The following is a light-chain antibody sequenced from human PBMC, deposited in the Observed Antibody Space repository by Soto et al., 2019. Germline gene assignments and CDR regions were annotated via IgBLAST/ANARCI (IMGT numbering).Light chain of an antibody. CDR2: GAS. CDR3: QQYNNWPPWT. Sequence: EIVMTQSPATLSVSPGERATLSCRASQSVSTNLAWYQQKPGQAPRLLIYGASTRATGIPVRFSASGSGTEFTLTISSLQSVDFAVYYCQQYNNWPPWTFGQGTKVEIK. V-gene: IGKV3-15*01. J-gene: IGKJ1*01. CDR1: QSVSTN.